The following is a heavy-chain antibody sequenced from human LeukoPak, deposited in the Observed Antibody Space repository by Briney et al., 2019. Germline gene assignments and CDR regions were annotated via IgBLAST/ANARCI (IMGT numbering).Heavy chain of an antibody. CDR1: GFTFSSYA. Sequence: GGSLRLSCAASGFTFSSYAMSWVRQAPGKGLEWVSAISGGGGSTYYADSVKGRFTISRDNSKNTLYLQMNSLRAEDTAVYYCAKANQTDIVVALLYYGMDVWGQGTTVTVSS. CDR2: ISGGGGST. D-gene: IGHD2-15*01. CDR3: AKANQTDIVVALLYYGMDV. V-gene: IGHV3-23*01. J-gene: IGHJ6*02.